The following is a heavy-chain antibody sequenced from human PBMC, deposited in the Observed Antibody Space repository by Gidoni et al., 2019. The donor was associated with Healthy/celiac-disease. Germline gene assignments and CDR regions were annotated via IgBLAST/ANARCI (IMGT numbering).Heavy chain of an antibody. Sequence: EVQLLESGGGLVQPGGSLNLSCAASGFPFSGSAMHWVCQASGKGLGWVGRIRSKANSYATAYAASVKGRFTISRDDSKNTAYLQMNSLKTEDTAVYYCTRHENGIAAAGDYWGQGTLVTVSS. V-gene: IGHV3-73*02. CDR3: TRHENGIAAAGDY. J-gene: IGHJ4*02. D-gene: IGHD6-13*01. CDR1: GFPFSGSA. CDR2: IRSKANSYAT.